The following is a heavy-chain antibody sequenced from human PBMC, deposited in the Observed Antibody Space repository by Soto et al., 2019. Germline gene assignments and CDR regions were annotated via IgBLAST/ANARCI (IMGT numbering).Heavy chain of an antibody. Sequence: TSETLSLTCAVSGYSISSGYYWGWIRQPPGKGLEWIGSIYHSGSTYYNPSLKSRVTISVDTSKNQFSLKLSSVTAADTAVYYCARDLGYYYDSSGYFGLRYYYYGMDVWGQGTTVTVSS. V-gene: IGHV4-38-2*02. D-gene: IGHD3-22*01. CDR2: IYHSGST. CDR1: GYSISSGYY. J-gene: IGHJ6*02. CDR3: ARDLGYYYDSSGYFGLRYYYYGMDV.